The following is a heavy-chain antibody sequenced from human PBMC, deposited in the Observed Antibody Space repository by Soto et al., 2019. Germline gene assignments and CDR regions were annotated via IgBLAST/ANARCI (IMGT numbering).Heavy chain of an antibody. CDR1: GFTFSDYY. V-gene: IGHV3-11*06. CDR2: ISSSSSNT. Sequence: QVQLVESGGGLVKPGGSLRLSCAASGFTFSDYYMSWIRQAPGKGLEWVSYISSSSSNTNYADSVKGRFTISRDNAKNSLYLQMISLRAEDTAVYYCARLRFYYDSSGSNNWFDPWGQGTLVTVSS. J-gene: IGHJ5*02. D-gene: IGHD3-22*01. CDR3: ARLRFYYDSSGSNNWFDP.